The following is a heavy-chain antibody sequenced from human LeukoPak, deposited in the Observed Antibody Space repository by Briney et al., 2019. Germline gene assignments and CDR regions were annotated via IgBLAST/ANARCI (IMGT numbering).Heavy chain of an antibody. V-gene: IGHV3-21*01. CDR1: GFTFSSNS. J-gene: IGHJ4*02. CDR2: ISSSSSYI. D-gene: IGHD2-2*02. Sequence: GESLRLSCAASGFTFSSNSMSWVRQAPGKGLEWVSSISSSSSYIYYADSVKGRFTISRDNAKNSLYLQMNSLRAEDTAVYYCARELRYCSSTSCYSYFDYWGQGTLVTVFS. CDR3: ARELRYCSSTSCYSYFDY.